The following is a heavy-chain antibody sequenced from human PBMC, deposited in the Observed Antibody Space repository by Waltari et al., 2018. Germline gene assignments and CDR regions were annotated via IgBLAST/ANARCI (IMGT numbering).Heavy chain of an antibody. D-gene: IGHD3-16*01. CDR3: VRVGAATNYFNF. J-gene: IGHJ4*02. V-gene: IGHV3-7*01. CDR2: IKYDGSEI. Sequence: EVRLVGSGGGLVQPGESLRLSCETSGFNFRDVWMSWVRQSPGKGLEWVANIKYDGSEIYSADSVKGRFTISRDNAKHSLHLQMNSLRPGDTAVYYCVRVGAATNYFNFWGQGTLVTVSS. CDR1: GFNFRDVW.